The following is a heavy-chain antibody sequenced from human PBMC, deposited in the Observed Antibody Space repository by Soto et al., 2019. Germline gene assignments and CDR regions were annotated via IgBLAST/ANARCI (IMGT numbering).Heavy chain of an antibody. CDR3: AKEQVRVAAARVY. CDR2: ITSSGSNT. Sequence: EVQLLESGGDLVQRGGSLRLSCAASGFTFSGYGMSWVRQAPGEGLEWVSSITSSGSNTYYVDSVKGLFTISRDNSKNTLYLQMTSLTVEDTAVYYGAKEQVRVAAARVYRGQGTMVNVS. CDR1: GFTFSGYG. J-gene: IGHJ4*02. D-gene: IGHD6-13*01. V-gene: IGHV3-23*01.